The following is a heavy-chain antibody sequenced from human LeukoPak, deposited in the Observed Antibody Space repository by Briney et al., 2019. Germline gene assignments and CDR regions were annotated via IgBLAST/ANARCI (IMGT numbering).Heavy chain of an antibody. CDR1: GFTFSSYS. J-gene: IGHJ4*02. D-gene: IGHD2-2*01. Sequence: GSLRLSCAASGFTFSSYSMNWVRHAPEKGLEWGLSISSSSSYIYYADSVKGRFTISRDNAKNSLYLQMNSLRAEDTAVYYCARGVRPVAMRNYFDYWGQGTLVTVSS. CDR3: ARGVRPVAMRNYFDY. V-gene: IGHV3-21*04. CDR2: ISSSSSYI.